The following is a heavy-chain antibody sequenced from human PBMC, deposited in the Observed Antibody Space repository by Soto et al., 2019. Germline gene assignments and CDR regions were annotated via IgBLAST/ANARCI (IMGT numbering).Heavy chain of an antibody. V-gene: IGHV4-39*01. J-gene: IGHJ5*02. CDR2: VYYSGST. Sequence: WFRQPPGKGLEWIGDVYYSGSTYYNPSLKSRLTMSIDTSKGQFSLKMTSVTAADTGVYYCARLTFRISAASQGRSNLMDPWGTGTFVIVFS. D-gene: IGHD2-15*01. CDR3: ARLTFRISAASQGRSNLMDP.